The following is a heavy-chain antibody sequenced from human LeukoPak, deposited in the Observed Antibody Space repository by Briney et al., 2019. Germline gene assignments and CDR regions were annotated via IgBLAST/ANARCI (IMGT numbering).Heavy chain of an antibody. V-gene: IGHV3-23*01. CDR2: ITGSGGST. CDR1: GFTFSSYA. D-gene: IGHD2-21*01. Sequence: GGSLRPSCAASGFTFSSYAMSWVRQAPGKGLEWGSGITGSGGSTYYADSVKGRFTISRDNSKNTLHLQMNSLRAEDTADYYCAKVVVVLSIDAFDIWGQGTMVTVSS. CDR3: AKVVVVLSIDAFDI. J-gene: IGHJ3*02.